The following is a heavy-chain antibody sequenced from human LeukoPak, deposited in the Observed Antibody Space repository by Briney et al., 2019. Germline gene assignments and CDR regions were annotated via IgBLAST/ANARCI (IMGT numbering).Heavy chain of an antibody. J-gene: IGHJ6*03. CDR1: GDSIGSGRYY. CDR3: ARGVVTDDYYMDV. CDR2: LYTNENT. V-gene: IGHV4-61*02. Sequence: SETLSLTCSVSGDSIGSGRYYWTWVRQPAWKGLQWIGRLYTNENTNYNPSLESRVSISVDTSKTQFFLELTSVTAADTAVYFCARGVVTDDYYMDVWGKGTAITVSS. D-gene: IGHD2-21*02.